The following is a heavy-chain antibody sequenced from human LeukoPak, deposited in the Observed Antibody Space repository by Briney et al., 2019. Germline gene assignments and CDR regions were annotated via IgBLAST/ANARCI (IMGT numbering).Heavy chain of an antibody. CDR3: AKDPGASVSGFYMDV. V-gene: IGHV3-30*02. D-gene: IGHD2-8*02. CDR1: GFTFRNYG. J-gene: IGHJ6*03. Sequence: GGSLRLSCAASGFTFRNYGMHWVRQATGKGLEWVSFIWSDGNNRFYADSVKGRFTISRDNSKNMLYLQMDTLRAEDTALYYCAKDPGASVSGFYMDVWGNGTTVIVYS. CDR2: IWSDGNNR.